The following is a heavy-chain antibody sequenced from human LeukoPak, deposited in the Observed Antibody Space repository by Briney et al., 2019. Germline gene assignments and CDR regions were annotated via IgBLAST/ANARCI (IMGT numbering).Heavy chain of an antibody. Sequence: PGGSLRLSCAASGFTFSSYSMNWVRQAPGKGLEWVSSISSSSSYIYYADSVKGRFTISRDNAKNSLYLQMNSLRAEDTAVYYCARDREGNVVVPAAIWVIAFDIWGQGTMVTVSS. V-gene: IGHV3-21*01. CDR2: ISSSSSYI. CDR1: GFTFSSYS. CDR3: ARDREGNVVVPAAIWVIAFDI. D-gene: IGHD2-2*01. J-gene: IGHJ3*02.